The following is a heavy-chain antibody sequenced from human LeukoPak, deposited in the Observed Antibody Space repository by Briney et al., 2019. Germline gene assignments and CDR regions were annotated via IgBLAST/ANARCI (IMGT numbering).Heavy chain of an antibody. Sequence: ASVKVSCKVSGYSLSELSMDWVRQTPGQGLEWMGGFDPEAGETIYAQKFQGRVTMTEDTSTDTAYMELSSLRSEDTAVSYCATWAGAVIVDKNGGVYWGQGTLVTVSS. CDR2: FDPEAGET. J-gene: IGHJ4*02. CDR1: GYSLSELS. D-gene: IGHD3-22*01. V-gene: IGHV1-24*01. CDR3: ATWAGAVIVDKNGGVY.